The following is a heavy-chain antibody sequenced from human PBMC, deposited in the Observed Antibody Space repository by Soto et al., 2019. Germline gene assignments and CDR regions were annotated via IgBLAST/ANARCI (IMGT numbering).Heavy chain of an antibody. Sequence: EVQLVESGGGLVQPGESLRLSCAASGFNFSIYWMQWVRQAPGKGLVWVSRVYSDGSSTNYADSVKGRFTISRDNAKNTLYLQMNSLRAEDTAVYYCERGMNQRYAVDYWGQGTLVTFSS. CDR2: VYSDGSST. D-gene: IGHD2-8*01. V-gene: IGHV3-74*01. J-gene: IGHJ4*02. CDR3: ERGMNQRYAVDY. CDR1: GFNFSIYW.